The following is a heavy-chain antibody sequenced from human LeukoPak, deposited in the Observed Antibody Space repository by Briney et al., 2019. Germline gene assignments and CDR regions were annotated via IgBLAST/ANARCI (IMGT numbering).Heavy chain of an antibody. D-gene: IGHD3-10*01. Sequence: SETLSLTCAVSGGSISNNDWSWIRQPPGKGLEWIGYIYNSGSTNYNPSLKSRVTISVDTSKNQFSLKLSSVTAADTAVYYCTRLIMSSIYYYYMDVWGKGTTVTVSS. CDR2: IYNSGST. CDR3: TRLIMSSIYYYYMDV. J-gene: IGHJ6*03. CDR1: GGSISNND. V-gene: IGHV4-59*01.